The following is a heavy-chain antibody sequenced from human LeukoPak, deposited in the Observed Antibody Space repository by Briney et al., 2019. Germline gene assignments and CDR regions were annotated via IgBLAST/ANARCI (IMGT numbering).Heavy chain of an antibody. J-gene: IGHJ4*02. CDR3: AKPVIYGSEQSDY. CDR2: ITDDGSEE. V-gene: IGHV3-7*05. D-gene: IGHD3-10*01. CDR1: GFTLSSYW. Sequence: PGGSLRLSCGVSGFTLSSYWMTWVRHAPRQGVGWVANITDDGSEEYYVDSVKGRFTISRDNAKDSVYLQMNSLRAEDTAVYYCAKPVIYGSEQSDYWGQGTLVTVSS.